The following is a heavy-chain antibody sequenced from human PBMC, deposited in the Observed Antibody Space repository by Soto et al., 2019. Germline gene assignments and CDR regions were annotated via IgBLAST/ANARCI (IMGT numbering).Heavy chain of an antibody. V-gene: IGHV3-23*01. CDR1: GFTFSSYA. J-gene: IGHJ4*02. CDR2: ISGSGGST. CDR3: AKVPSAAYQFYFDY. Sequence: GSLSLSCAASGFTFSSYAMSWVRQAPGKGLEWVSAISGSGGSTYYADSVKGRFTISRDNSKNTLYLQMNSLRAEDTAVYYCAKVPSAAYQFYFDYWGQGTLVTVSS. D-gene: IGHD2-2*01.